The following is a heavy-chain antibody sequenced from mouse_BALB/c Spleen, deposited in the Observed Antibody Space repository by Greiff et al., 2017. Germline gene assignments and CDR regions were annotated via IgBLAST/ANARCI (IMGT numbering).Heavy chain of an antibody. CDR3: ARDGNYGSSSWFAY. V-gene: IGHV5-4*02. D-gene: IGHD1-1*01. CDR1: GFTFSDYY. CDR2: ISDGGSYT. Sequence: EVQGVESGGGLVKPGGSLKLSCAASGFTFSDYYMYWVRQTPEKRLEWVASISDGGSYTYYPDSVKGRFTISRDNAKNNLYLQMSSLKSEDTAMYYCARDGNYGSSSWFAYWGQGTLVTVSA. J-gene: IGHJ3*01.